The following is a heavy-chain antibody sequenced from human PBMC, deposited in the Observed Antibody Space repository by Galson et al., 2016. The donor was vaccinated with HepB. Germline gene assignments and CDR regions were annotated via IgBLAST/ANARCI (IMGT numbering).Heavy chain of an antibody. J-gene: IGHJ4*02. CDR3: AKAAYYDMLTGSDY. V-gene: IGHV3-23*01. CDR2: IIRSGANT. D-gene: IGHD3-9*01. Sequence: SLRLSCAASGFTFGSRAMSWVRQGPGKGLEWVSSIIRSGANTLYAESVKGRFIISRVNSKNTLYLQMNSLSAEDTALYYCAKAAYYDMLTGSDYWGQGTLVSVSS. CDR1: GFTFGSRA.